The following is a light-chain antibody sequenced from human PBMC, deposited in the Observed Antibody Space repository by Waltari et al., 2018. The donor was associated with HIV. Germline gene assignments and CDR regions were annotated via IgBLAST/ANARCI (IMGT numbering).Light chain of an antibody. J-gene: IGKJ1*01. CDR1: QSVSSN. Sequence: EIVMTQSPATLSVSPGERAILSCRASQSVSSNLAWYQQKPGQAPRVLIYGASTRATGIPARFSGSGSGTEFTLTISSLQSEDFAVYYCHQYNNWPQTFGQGTKVEIK. CDR3: HQYNNWPQT. V-gene: IGKV3-15*01. CDR2: GAS.